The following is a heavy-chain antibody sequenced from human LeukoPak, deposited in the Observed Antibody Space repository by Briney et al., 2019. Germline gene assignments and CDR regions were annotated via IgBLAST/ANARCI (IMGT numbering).Heavy chain of an antibody. CDR1: GFTFSDYY. D-gene: IGHD3-22*01. J-gene: IGHJ6*02. Sequence: GRSLRLSCAASGFTFSDYYMSWIRQAPGKGLEWVSYISSSDSTIYYADSVKGRFTISRDNAKNSLYLQMNSLRAEDTAVYYCARPGGSSGSHYYYYGMDVWGQGTTVTVSS. V-gene: IGHV3-11*01. CDR2: ISSSDSTI. CDR3: ARPGGSSGSHYYYYGMDV.